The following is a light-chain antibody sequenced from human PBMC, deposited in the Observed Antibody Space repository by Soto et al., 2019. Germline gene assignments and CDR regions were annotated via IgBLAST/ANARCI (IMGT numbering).Light chain of an antibody. CDR2: DAS. CDR1: QSVSSY. Sequence: EIVLTQSPATLSLSPGERATLSCRASQSVSSYLAWYQQKPGQAPRLLIYDASNRATGIPARFSGSGSGNDFTPNISSLEPEDFAVYYCQQRSNWPQITFGQGTRLEIK. J-gene: IGKJ5*01. V-gene: IGKV3-11*01. CDR3: QQRSNWPQIT.